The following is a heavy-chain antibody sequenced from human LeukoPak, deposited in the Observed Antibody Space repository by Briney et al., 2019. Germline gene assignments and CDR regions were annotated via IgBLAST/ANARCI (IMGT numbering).Heavy chain of an antibody. V-gene: IGHV3-66*02. CDR3: ARDRRTGRRIGYYYYMDV. CDR1: GFTVSSNY. J-gene: IGHJ6*03. CDR2: IYSGGST. D-gene: IGHD1-14*01. Sequence: GGSLRLSCAASGFTVSSNYVSWFRQAPGKGLEWVSVIYSGGSTYYADSVKGRFTISRDNSKNTLYLQMNSLRAEDTAVYYCARDRRTGRRIGYYYYMDVWGKGTTVTVSS.